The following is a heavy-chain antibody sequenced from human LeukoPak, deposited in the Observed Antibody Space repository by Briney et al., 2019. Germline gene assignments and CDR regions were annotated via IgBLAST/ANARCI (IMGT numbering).Heavy chain of an antibody. V-gene: IGHV3-21*01. J-gene: IGHJ6*02. CDR2: ISSSSYI. CDR3: ASNSGGSGTAMALNYYYYYGMDV. D-gene: IGHD5-18*01. Sequence: NSGGSLRLSCAASGFTFSSYSMNWVRQAPGKGLEWVSSISSSSYIYYADSVKGRFTISRDNAKNSLYLQMNSLRAEDTAVYYCASNSGGSGTAMALNYYYYYGMDVWGQGTTVTVSS. CDR1: GFTFSSYS.